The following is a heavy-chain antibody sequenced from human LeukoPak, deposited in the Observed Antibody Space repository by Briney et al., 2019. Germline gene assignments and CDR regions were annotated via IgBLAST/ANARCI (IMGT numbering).Heavy chain of an antibody. D-gene: IGHD2-2*01. J-gene: IGHJ5*02. CDR1: GGSISSYY. CDR3: ARATQRYCSGTTCFPYWFDP. V-gene: IGHV4-4*09. CDR2: IYTSGSP. Sequence: SGTLSLTCSVSGGSISSYYWSWIRQPPGKGLEWIGYIYTSGSPNYNPSLKSRVTMPVDMSRRQFSLMLSSVTAADTAVYYCARATQRYCSGTTCFPYWFDPWGQGTLVTVSS.